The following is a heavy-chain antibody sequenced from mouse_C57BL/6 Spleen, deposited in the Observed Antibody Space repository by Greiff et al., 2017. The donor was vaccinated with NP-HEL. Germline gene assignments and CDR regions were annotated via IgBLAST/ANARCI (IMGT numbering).Heavy chain of an antibody. D-gene: IGHD2-5*01. J-gene: IGHJ2*01. CDR3: TKGHSNYEGFDY. V-gene: IGHV14-1*01. CDR2: IDPEDGDT. Sequence: EVQLQQSGAELVRPGASVKLSCTASGFNIKDYYMHWVKQRPEQGLEWIGRIDPEDGDTEYAPKFQGKATMTADTSSNTAYLQLSSLTSEDTAVDYCTKGHSNYEGFDYWGQGTTLTVSS. CDR1: GFNIKDYY.